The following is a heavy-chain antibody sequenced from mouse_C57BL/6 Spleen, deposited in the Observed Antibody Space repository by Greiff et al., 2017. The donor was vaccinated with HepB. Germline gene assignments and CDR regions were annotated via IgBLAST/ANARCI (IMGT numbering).Heavy chain of an antibody. Sequence: DVKLVESGGGLVKPGGSLKLSCAASGFTFSDYGMHWVRQAPEKGLEWVAYISSGSSTIYYADTVKGRFTISRDNAKSTLFLQMTSLRSEDTAMYYCARGYFDVWGTGTTVTVSS. CDR2: ISSGSSTI. V-gene: IGHV5-17*01. CDR3: ARGYFDV. CDR1: GFTFSDYG. J-gene: IGHJ1*03.